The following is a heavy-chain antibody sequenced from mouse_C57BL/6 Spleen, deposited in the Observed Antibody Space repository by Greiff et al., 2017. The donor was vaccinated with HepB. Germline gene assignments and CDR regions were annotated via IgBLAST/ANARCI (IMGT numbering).Heavy chain of an antibody. D-gene: IGHD2-5*01. CDR2: IDPSDSET. J-gene: IGHJ1*03. V-gene: IGHV1-52*01. Sequence: QVQLKQPGAELVRPGSSVKLSCKASGYTFTSYWMHWVKQRPIQGLEWIGNIDPSDSETHYNQKFKDKATLTVDKSSSTAYMQLSSLTSEDSAVYYCAIYYSNSWYFDVWGTGTTVTVSS. CDR3: AIYYSNSWYFDV. CDR1: GYTFTSYW.